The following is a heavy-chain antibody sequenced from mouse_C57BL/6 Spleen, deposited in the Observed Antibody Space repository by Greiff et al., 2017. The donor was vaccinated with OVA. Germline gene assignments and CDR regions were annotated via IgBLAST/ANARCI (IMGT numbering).Heavy chain of an antibody. CDR2: INPYNGGT. Sequence: EVQLQQSGPVLVKPGASVKMSCKASGYTFTDYYMNWVKQSHGKSLEWIGVINPYNGGTSYNQKFKGKATLTVDKSSSTAYMELNSLTSEDSAVYYCASYDYEGWFAYWGQGTLVTVSA. J-gene: IGHJ3*01. CDR3: ASYDYEGWFAY. CDR1: GYTFTDYY. D-gene: IGHD2-4*01. V-gene: IGHV1-19*01.